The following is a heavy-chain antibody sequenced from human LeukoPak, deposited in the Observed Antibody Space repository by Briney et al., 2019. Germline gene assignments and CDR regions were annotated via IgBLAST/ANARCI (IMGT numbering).Heavy chain of an antibody. V-gene: IGHV3-21*01. D-gene: IGHD6-19*01. CDR2: ISSSSSYI. Sequence: GGSLRLSCAASGFTFSSYSMNWVRQAPGKGLEWVSSISSSSSYIYYADSVKGRFTISRDNAKNSLYLQMDSLRAEDTAVYYCAGGSGWLIDYWGQGTLVTVSS. CDR3: AGGSGWLIDY. CDR1: GFTFSSYS. J-gene: IGHJ4*02.